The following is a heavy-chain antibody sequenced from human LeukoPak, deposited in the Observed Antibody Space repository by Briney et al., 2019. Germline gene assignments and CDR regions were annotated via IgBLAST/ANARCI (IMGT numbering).Heavy chain of an antibody. CDR1: GFTFSSYA. Sequence: GGSLRLSCAASGFTFSSYAMSWVRQAPGKGLEWVSAISGSGGSTYYADSVKGRFTISRDNSKNTLYLQMNSLRAEDTAVYYCASLVRGVILSMEFDPWGQGTLVTVSS. J-gene: IGHJ5*02. CDR3: ASLVRGVILSMEFDP. D-gene: IGHD3-10*01. V-gene: IGHV3-23*01. CDR2: ISGSGGST.